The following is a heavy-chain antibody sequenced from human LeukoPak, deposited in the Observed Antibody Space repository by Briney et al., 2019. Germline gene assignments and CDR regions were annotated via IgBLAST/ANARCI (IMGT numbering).Heavy chain of an antibody. CDR3: ARVDGMGYYYYGMDV. J-gene: IGHJ6*02. V-gene: IGHV3-33*01. D-gene: IGHD1-26*01. CDR2: IWYDGSNK. CDR1: GFTFSSYG. Sequence: GGSLRLSCAASGFTFSSYGMHWVRQAPGKGLEWVAVIWYDGSNKYYADSVKGRFTISRDNSKNTLYLQMNSLRAEDTAVYYCARVDGMGYYYYGMDVWGQGTTVTVSS.